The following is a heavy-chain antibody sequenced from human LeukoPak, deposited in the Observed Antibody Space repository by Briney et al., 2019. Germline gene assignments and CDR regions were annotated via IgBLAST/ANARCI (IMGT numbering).Heavy chain of an antibody. Sequence: SETLSLTCAVYGGSFSGYYWSWIRQPPGKGLEWIGEINHSGSTNYNPSLKSRVTISVDKSKNQFSLKLSSVTAADTAVYYCARVDTAMLKGTNWFDPWGQGTLVTVSS. CDR1: GGSFSGYY. D-gene: IGHD5-18*01. J-gene: IGHJ5*02. CDR3: ARVDTAMLKGTNWFDP. CDR2: INHSGST. V-gene: IGHV4-34*01.